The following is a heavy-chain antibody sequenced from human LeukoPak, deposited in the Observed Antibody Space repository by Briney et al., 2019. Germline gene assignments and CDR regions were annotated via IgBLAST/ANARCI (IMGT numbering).Heavy chain of an antibody. Sequence: ASVKVSCKASGYTFTIYGISWVRQAPGQGLEWMGWISPYNGNTNYAQKLQGRVTMTTDTSTSTAYMDLRSLRSNDTAVYYCARDMGAPAKPGYWGQGTLVTVSS. CDR1: GYTFTIYG. D-gene: IGHD1-26*01. CDR3: ARDMGAPAKPGY. V-gene: IGHV1-18*01. CDR2: ISPYNGNT. J-gene: IGHJ4*02.